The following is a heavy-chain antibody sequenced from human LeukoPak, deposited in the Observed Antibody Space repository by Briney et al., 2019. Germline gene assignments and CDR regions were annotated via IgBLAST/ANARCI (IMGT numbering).Heavy chain of an antibody. CDR3: ARRSPLAPVVPAAKNAFDI. D-gene: IGHD2-2*01. CDR2: INHSGST. J-gene: IGHJ3*02. CDR1: GGSFSGYY. Sequence: SETLSLTCAVYGGSFSGYYWSWIRQPPGKGLEWIGEINHSGSTNYNPSLKSRVTISVDTSKNQFSLKLSSVTAADTAVYYCARRSPLAPVVPAAKNAFDIWGQGTMVTVSS. V-gene: IGHV4-34*01.